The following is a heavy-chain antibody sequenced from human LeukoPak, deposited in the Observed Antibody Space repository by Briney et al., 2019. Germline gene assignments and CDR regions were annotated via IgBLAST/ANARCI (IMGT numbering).Heavy chain of an antibody. D-gene: IGHD6-19*01. J-gene: IGHJ4*02. CDR1: GGSFSGYY. V-gene: IGHV4-34*01. Sequence: SSETLSLTCAVYGGSFSGYYWSWIRQPPGKGLEWIGEINHSGSTNYNPSLKSRVTISVDTSKNQFSLKLSSVTAADTAVYYCARGRYSSGWYGSRHYFDYWGQGTLVTVSS. CDR3: ARGRYSSGWYGSRHYFDY. CDR2: INHSGST.